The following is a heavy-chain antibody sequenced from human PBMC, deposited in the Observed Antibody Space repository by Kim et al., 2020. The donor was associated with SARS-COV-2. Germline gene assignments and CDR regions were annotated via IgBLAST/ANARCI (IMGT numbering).Heavy chain of an antibody. J-gene: IGHJ5*02. V-gene: IGHV4-39*01. CDR3: SRHYLGSAWHP. CDR1: GGSISGSNYY. D-gene: IGHD1-1*01. CDR2: IYYSGST. Sequence: SETLSLTCIVSGGSISGSNYYWGWIRQPPGKGLEWIGSIYYSGSTYYKPSLKSRVTISVDTSKNQFSLKLTSVTAADTAIYYCSRHYLGSAWHPCGQGTLVTVSS.